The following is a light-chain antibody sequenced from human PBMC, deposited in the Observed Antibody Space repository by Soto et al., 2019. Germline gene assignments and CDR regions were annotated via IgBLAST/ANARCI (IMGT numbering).Light chain of an antibody. CDR1: QGISSY. CDR3: QQYYSYPRT. J-gene: IGKJ1*01. CDR2: AAS. V-gene: IGKV1-8*01. Sequence: AIRMTQSPSSLSASTGDRVTITCRASQGISSYLAWYQQKPGKAPKLLIYAASTLQSGVPSRFSGSGSGTDFTLTFSCLQSEDLATYYCQQYYSYPRTFGQGTKVDIK.